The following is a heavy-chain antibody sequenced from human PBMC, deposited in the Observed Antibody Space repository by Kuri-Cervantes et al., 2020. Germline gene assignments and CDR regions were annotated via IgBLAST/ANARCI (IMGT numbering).Heavy chain of an antibody. D-gene: IGHD2-15*01. CDR2: ISSSSSTI. CDR1: GFTFSSYS. Sequence: GESLKISCAASGFTFSSYSMNWVRQAPGKGLEWVSYISSSSSTIYYADSVKGRFTISRDNSKNTLYLQMNSLRAEDTAVYYCAKGGVGYYYYYMDVWGKGTTVTVSS. J-gene: IGHJ6*03. CDR3: AKGGVGYYYYYMDV. V-gene: IGHV3-48*01.